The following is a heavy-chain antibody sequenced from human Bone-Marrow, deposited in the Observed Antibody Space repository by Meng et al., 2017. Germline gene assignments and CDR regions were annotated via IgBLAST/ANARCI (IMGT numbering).Heavy chain of an antibody. V-gene: IGHV4-38-2*01. Sequence: SETLSLTCAVSGYSISSGYYWGWIRQPPGKGLEWVGSIYHSGSTYYNPSLKSRVTISVDTSKNQFSLKLSSVTAADMAVYYCARAREDSGSYSLKPKRGAFGIWGQGTMVTVSS. J-gene: IGHJ3*02. D-gene: IGHD1-26*01. CDR2: IYHSGST. CDR1: GYSISSGYY. CDR3: ARAREDSGSYSLKPKRGAFGI.